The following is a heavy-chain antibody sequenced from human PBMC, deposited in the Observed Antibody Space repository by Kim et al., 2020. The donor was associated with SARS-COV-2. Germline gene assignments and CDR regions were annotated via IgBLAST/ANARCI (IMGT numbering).Heavy chain of an antibody. Sequence: GGSLRLSCAASGFTFSSYAMNWVRQAPGKGLEWVSSISGTTNLIHYADSVKGRFTISRDNAKNSLYLQMNSLTDEDTAVYYCARGGADWSIWFDPWGQGTLVTGSS. V-gene: IGHV3-48*02. CDR2: ISGTTNLI. CDR1: GFTFSSYA. CDR3: ARGGADWSIWFDP. J-gene: IGHJ5*02. D-gene: IGHD3-9*01.